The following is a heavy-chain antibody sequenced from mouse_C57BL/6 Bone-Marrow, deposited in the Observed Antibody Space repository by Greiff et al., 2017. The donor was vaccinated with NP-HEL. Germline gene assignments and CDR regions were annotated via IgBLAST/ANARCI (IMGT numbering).Heavy chain of an antibody. Sequence: VMLVESGPELVKPGASVKLSCKASGYTFTDYYINWVKQRPGQGLEWIARIYPGSGNTYYNEKFKGKATLTAEKSSSTAYMQLSSLTSEDSAVYFCARSGYYGNYGYYFDYWGQGTTLTVSS. D-gene: IGHD2-1*01. CDR1: GYTFTDYY. J-gene: IGHJ2*01. CDR2: IYPGSGNT. V-gene: IGHV1-76*01. CDR3: ARSGYYGNYGYYFDY.